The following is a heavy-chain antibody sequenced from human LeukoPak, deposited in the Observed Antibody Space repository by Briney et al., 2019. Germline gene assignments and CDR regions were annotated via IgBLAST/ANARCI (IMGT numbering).Heavy chain of an antibody. CDR1: GGYIITSDHY. Sequence: SETLSLTCSVSGGYIITSDHYWGWIRQPPGKGLEWIGSIFYTGSTSTNPFFKSRVTVSVDTSKNQFSLNLTSVTAADTAVYYCARERYYYGGKTWFDPWSQGTLVTVSS. J-gene: IGHJ5*02. D-gene: IGHD4-23*01. CDR2: IFYTGST. V-gene: IGHV4-39*07. CDR3: ARERYYYGGKTWFDP.